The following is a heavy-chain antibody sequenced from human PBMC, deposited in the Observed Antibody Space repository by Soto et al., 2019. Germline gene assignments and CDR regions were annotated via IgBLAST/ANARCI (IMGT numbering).Heavy chain of an antibody. J-gene: IGHJ4*02. Sequence: QVQLVESGGGVVQPGRSLRLSCAASGFTFSPYAMNWVRQAPGQGLEWLAGRSYAGNNKNYADSVKGRLAISRDNARNTLYLQMNSLRAEDTAGYYCARARVDTPALDYWGQGTLVTVAS. CDR1: GFTFSPYA. CDR2: RSYAGNNK. V-gene: IGHV3-30*09. CDR3: ARARVDTPALDY. D-gene: IGHD2-15*01.